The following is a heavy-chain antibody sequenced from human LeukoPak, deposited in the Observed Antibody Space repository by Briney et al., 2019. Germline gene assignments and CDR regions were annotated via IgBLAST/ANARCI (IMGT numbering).Heavy chain of an antibody. V-gene: IGHV1-18*04. Sequence: ASVKVCCKASGYTFTSYGISWVRQAPGQGLEWMGWISAYNGNTNYAQKFQGRVSMTTDTSTTTAYMELRSLRSDDTAVYYCARDPDIVASSSYFDFWGRGTLVTVSS. CDR2: ISAYNGNT. CDR3: ARDPDIVASSSYFDF. D-gene: IGHD5-12*01. CDR1: GYTFTSYG. J-gene: IGHJ4*02.